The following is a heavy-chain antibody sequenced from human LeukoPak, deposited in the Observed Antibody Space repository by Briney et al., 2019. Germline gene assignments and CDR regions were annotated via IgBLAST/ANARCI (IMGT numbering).Heavy chain of an antibody. J-gene: IGHJ4*02. Sequence: PGGSLRLFCAASGFTFSSYAMSWVRQAPGKGLEWVSAISGSGGSTYYADSVKGRFTISRDNAKNSLYLQMNSLRAEDTAVYYCARESSEAAAGIIETDYWGQGTLVTVSS. CDR2: ISGSGGST. D-gene: IGHD6-13*01. V-gene: IGHV3-23*01. CDR1: GFTFSSYA. CDR3: ARESSEAAAGIIETDY.